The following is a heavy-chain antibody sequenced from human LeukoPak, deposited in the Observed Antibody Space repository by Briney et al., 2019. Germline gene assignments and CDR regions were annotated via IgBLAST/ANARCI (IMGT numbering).Heavy chain of an antibody. CDR3: VPMNYDSSGFDY. Sequence: GGSLRLSCAASGFTFSSDAMSWVRQAPGKGLEWVAVISYDGSNKYYADSVKGRFTISRDNSKNTLYLQMNSLRAEDTAVYYCVPMNYDSSGFDYWGQGTLVTVSS. V-gene: IGHV3-30-3*01. J-gene: IGHJ4*02. CDR1: GFTFSSDA. CDR2: ISYDGSNK. D-gene: IGHD3-22*01.